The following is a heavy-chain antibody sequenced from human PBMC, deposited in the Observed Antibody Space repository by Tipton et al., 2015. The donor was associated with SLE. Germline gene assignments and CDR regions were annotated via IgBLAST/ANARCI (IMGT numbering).Heavy chain of an antibody. CDR2: IYYSGST. CDR1: GGSISSGGYY. J-gene: IGHJ4*02. D-gene: IGHD6-13*01. V-gene: IGHV4-30-4*01. Sequence: TLSLTCTVSGGSISSGGYYWSWIRQPPGKGLEWIGYIYYSGSTYYNPSLKSRVTISVDTSKNQFSLKLSSVTAADTAVYYCARGVAAAGMGFDYWGQGTLVTLSS. CDR3: ARGVAAAGMGFDY.